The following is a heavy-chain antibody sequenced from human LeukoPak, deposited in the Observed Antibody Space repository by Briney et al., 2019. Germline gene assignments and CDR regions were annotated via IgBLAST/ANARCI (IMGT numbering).Heavy chain of an antibody. CDR1: GFTFSSNY. D-gene: IGHD6-19*01. J-gene: IGHJ5*02. Sequence: GGSLRLSCAASGFTFSSNYMTWVRQAPGKGLEWVSGIYSGGSTYYADSVKGRFTISRDNSKNTLYLQVNGLRGDDTAVYYCASSAVTGPGWIDPWGQGTLVTVSS. CDR3: ASSAVTGPGWIDP. V-gene: IGHV3-53*01. CDR2: IYSGGST.